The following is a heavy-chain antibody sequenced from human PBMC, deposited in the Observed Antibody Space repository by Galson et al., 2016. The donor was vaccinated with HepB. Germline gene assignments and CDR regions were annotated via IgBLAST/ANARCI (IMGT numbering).Heavy chain of an antibody. CDR2: LWYDGSNE. D-gene: IGHD3-22*01. V-gene: IGHV3-33*01. Sequence: SLRLSCAASGFSFRDYAMHWVRQAPGKGPEWVALLWYDGSNEHYRDSVKGRFTISRDNSKNTLYLQMNSLRAEDTAVYYCASSVVITQDDAFDIWGQGTMVTVSS. CDR1: GFSFRDYA. J-gene: IGHJ3*02. CDR3: ASSVVITQDDAFDI.